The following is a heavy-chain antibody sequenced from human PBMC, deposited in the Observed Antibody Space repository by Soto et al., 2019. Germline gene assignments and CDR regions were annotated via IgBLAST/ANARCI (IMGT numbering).Heavy chain of an antibody. CDR1: GFTFSSYA. Sequence: GGSLRLSCAASGFTFSSYAMSWVRQAPGKGLGWVSAIRGSGGSTYYADSVKGRFTISRDNSKNTLYLQMNSLRAEDTAVYYCASRNHDAFDIWGQGTMVTVSS. V-gene: IGHV3-23*01. CDR2: IRGSGGST. J-gene: IGHJ3*02. CDR3: ASRNHDAFDI.